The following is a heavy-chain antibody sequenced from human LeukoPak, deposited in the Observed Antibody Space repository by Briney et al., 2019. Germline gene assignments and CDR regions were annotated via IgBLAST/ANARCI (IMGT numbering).Heavy chain of an antibody. V-gene: IGHV4-59*01. J-gene: IGHJ6*02. Sequence: SETLSLTCAVSGGSISSYYWSWIRQPPGKGLEWIGYIYYCGSTNYNPSLKSRVTISVDTSKNQFSLKLSSVTAADTAVYYCARDNWNYGSSMDVWGQGTMVTVSS. CDR3: ARDNWNYGSSMDV. D-gene: IGHD1-7*01. CDR1: GGSISSYY. CDR2: IYYCGST.